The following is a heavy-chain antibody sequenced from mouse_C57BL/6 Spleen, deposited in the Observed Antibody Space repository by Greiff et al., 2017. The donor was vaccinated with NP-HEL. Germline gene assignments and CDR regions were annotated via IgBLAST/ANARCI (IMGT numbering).Heavy chain of an antibody. CDR2: ISYDGSN. J-gene: IGHJ2*01. D-gene: IGHD2-12*01. CDR3: ARSLLYLDY. Sequence: VQLQQSGPGLVKPSQSLSLTCSVTGYSITSGYYWNWIRQFPGNKLEWMGYISYDGSNNYNPSLKNRISITRDTSKNQFFLKLNSVTTEDTATYYCARSLLYLDYWGQGTTLTVSS. V-gene: IGHV3-6*01. CDR1: GYSITSGYY.